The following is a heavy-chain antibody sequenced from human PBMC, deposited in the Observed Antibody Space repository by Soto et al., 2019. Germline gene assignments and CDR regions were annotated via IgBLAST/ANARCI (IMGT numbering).Heavy chain of an antibody. CDR2: INAGNGNT. CDR1: GYTFTSYA. D-gene: IGHD3-10*01. Sequence: QVQLVQSGAEVKKPGASVKVSCKASGYTFTSYAMHWVRQAPGQRLEWMGWINAGNGNTKYSQKFQGRVTITRDTSASTAYMELSSLRSEDPAVYYCARDPNYRPFDYWGQGTLVTVSS. J-gene: IGHJ4*02. CDR3: ARDPNYRPFDY. V-gene: IGHV1-3*01.